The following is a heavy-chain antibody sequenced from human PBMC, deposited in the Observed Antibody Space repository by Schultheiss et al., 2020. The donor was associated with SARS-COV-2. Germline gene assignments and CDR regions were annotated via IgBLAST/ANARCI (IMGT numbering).Heavy chain of an antibody. CDR1: GFTFSDYY. Sequence: GGSLRLSCVASGFTFSDYYMSWIRQAPGKGLEWVSYISSSGSTIYYADSVKGRFTISRDNAKNSLYLQMKSLRAEDTAVYYCATPLSRYSYGYDYGMDVWGQGTTVTVSS. J-gene: IGHJ6*02. D-gene: IGHD5-18*01. CDR2: ISSSGSTI. V-gene: IGHV3-11*04. CDR3: ATPLSRYSYGYDYGMDV.